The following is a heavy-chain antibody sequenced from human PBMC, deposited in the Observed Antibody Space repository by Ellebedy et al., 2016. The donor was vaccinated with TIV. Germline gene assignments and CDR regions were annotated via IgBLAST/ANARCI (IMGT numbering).Heavy chain of an antibody. CDR2: IDPSDSYS. CDR1: GYRFTSYW. V-gene: IGHV5-10-1*01. D-gene: IGHD3-10*01. CDR3: ARRRNDYYGSGTYYNDY. Sequence: KVSCKGSGYRFTSYWINWVRQMPGKGLEWMGRIDPSDSYSNYSPSFQGHVTISVDKSISTAYLEWSSLKASDTAMYYCARRRNDYYGSGTYYNDYWGQGTLVTVSS. J-gene: IGHJ4*02.